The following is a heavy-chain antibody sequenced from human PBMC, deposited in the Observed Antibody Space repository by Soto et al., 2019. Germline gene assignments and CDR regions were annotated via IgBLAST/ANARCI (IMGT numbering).Heavy chain of an antibody. J-gene: IGHJ3*02. Sequence: PGWSLRLSCAASGFTFSSYGMHWVRQAPGKGLEWVAVISYDGSNKYCADSVKGRFTISRDNSKNTLYLQMNSLRAEDTAVYYCAKAMVVVTAISGGGGFDKWGQGTLVTVSS. CDR1: GFTFSSYG. V-gene: IGHV3-30*18. D-gene: IGHD2-21*02. CDR2: ISYDGSNK. CDR3: AKAMVVVTAISGGGGFDK.